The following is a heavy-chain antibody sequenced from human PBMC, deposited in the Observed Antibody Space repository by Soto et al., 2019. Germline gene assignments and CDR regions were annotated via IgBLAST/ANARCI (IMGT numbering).Heavy chain of an antibody. V-gene: IGHV1-18*04. CDR2: TNAYDGNT. D-gene: IGHD3-10*01. J-gene: IGHJ4*02. Sequence: QVQLVQSGAEVKKPGASIKVSCKTSGYIFINYAITWVRQAPGQGLEWMGWTNAYDGNTNYAENLQGRVTMTTDTSTTTAYMELRSLRPDDTAVYYCARGPHYYDSGRRSWATADWGQGTLVTVSS. CDR3: ARGPHYYDSGRRSWATAD. CDR1: GYIFINYA.